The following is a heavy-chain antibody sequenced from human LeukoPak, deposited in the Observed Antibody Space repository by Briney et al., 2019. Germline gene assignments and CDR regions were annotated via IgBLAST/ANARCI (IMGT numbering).Heavy chain of an antibody. D-gene: IGHD3-10*01. Sequence: GGSLRLSCAASGFTFTNYAMSWVRQAPGKGLEWVSGLSGSGGSTNYAASVKGRFTISRDNSKNTLYLQMNSLRPEDTGVYYCAKGRYDYGSGSYLSDYWGQGTLVTVSS. J-gene: IGHJ4*02. CDR1: GFTFTNYA. CDR3: AKGRYDYGSGSYLSDY. V-gene: IGHV3-23*01. CDR2: LSGSGGST.